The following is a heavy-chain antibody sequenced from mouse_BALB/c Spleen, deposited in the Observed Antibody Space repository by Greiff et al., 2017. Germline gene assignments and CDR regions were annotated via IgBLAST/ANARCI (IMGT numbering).Heavy chain of an antibody. V-gene: IGHV14-3*02. Sequence: EVKLQESGAELVKPGASVKLSCTASGFNIKDTYMHWVKQRPEQGLEWIGRIDPANGNTKYDPKFQGKATITADTSSNTAYLQLSSLTSEDTAVYYCARPYGYDRAWFAYWGQGTRVTVSA. D-gene: IGHD2-2*01. CDR3: ARPYGYDRAWFAY. CDR2: IDPANGNT. CDR1: GFNIKDTY. J-gene: IGHJ3*01.